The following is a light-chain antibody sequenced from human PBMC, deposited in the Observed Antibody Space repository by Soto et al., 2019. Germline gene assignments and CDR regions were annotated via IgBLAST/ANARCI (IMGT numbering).Light chain of an antibody. CDR1: SSDVGGFNY. CDR2: EVS. V-gene: IGLV2-14*01. CDR3: SSRTSSSTVI. J-gene: IGLJ2*01. Sequence: QSALTQPASVSGSPGQSITISCTGTSSDVGGFNYVSWYQQHPGKAPKLLIYEVSNRPSGVSNRFSGFKSGNTASLTISGLQAEDEADYYCSSRTSSSTVIFGGGTKVTVL.